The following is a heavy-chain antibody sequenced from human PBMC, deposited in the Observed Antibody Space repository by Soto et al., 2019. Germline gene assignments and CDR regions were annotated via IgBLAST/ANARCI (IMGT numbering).Heavy chain of an antibody. CDR3: ARKKYYDILTAKPGITYYYYYMDV. CDR2: ISSSSSTI. Sequence: GGSLRLSCAASGFTFSSYSMNWVRQAPGKGLEWVSYISSSSSTIYYADSVKGRFTISRDNAKNSLYLQMNSLRAEDTAVYYCARKKYYDILTAKPGITYYYYYMDVWGKGTTVTVSS. D-gene: IGHD3-9*01. J-gene: IGHJ6*03. V-gene: IGHV3-48*01. CDR1: GFTFSSYS.